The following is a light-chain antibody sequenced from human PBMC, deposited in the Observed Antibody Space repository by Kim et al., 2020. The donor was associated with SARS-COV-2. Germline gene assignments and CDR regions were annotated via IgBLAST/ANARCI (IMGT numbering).Light chain of an antibody. J-gene: IGLJ6*01. CDR3: QSYNSTHQI. CDR1: TGDIANDY. Sequence: GGTVIIYCTCNTGDIANDYVQWCQQRPGSAPTTVIYEDDVRPSGVPDRFSASIDSSTNSASLTISGLQTEDEADYYCQSYNSTHQIFGGGTKVTVL. CDR2: EDD. V-gene: IGLV6-57*02.